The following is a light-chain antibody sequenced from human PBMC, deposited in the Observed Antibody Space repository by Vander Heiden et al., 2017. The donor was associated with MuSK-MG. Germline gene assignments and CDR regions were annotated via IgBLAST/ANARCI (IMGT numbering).Light chain of an antibody. CDR1: QSVTGSY. CDR2: GAS. V-gene: IGKV3-20*01. J-gene: IGKJ4*01. Sequence: EIVLTQSPGTLSLSPGERATLSCRASQSVTGSYFVWYQQKPGQAPRLLIYGASSRATGIPDRVSGSGSGTDFTLTISRLEPEDFAVYYCQQYPGSFGGGTKVEI. CDR3: QQYPGS.